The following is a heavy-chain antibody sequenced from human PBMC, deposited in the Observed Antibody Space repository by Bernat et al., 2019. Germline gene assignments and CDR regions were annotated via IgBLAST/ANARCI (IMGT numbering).Heavy chain of an antibody. Sequence: EVQLVESGGGLVQPGGSLRLSCAASGFTVSSNYMSWVRQAPGKGLEWVSVIYSGGSTYYADSVKGRYTISRDNSKNTLYLQMNSLRAEVTAVYYCARERALGYCGGGSVDSVRGKFDYWGQGTLVTVSS. CDR3: ARERALGYCGGGSVDSVRGKFDY. CDR1: GFTVSSNY. D-gene: IGHD2-15*01. J-gene: IGHJ4*02. V-gene: IGHV3-66*01. CDR2: IYSGGST.